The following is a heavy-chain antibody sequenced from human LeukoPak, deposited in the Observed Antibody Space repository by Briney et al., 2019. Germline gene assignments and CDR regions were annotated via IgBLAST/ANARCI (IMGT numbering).Heavy chain of an antibody. V-gene: IGHV5-51*01. D-gene: IGHD1-26*01. CDR3: ARRYSGSYYFDY. J-gene: IGHJ4*02. CDR1: GYSFTSYW. CDR2: FYPGDSDT. Sequence: GESLKISCKGSGYSFTSYWIAWVRQMPGKGLEWMGIFYPGDSDTRYSPSFQGQVSVSADNSISTAYLQWSSLKASDTAMYYCARRYSGSYYFDYWGQGTLVTVSS.